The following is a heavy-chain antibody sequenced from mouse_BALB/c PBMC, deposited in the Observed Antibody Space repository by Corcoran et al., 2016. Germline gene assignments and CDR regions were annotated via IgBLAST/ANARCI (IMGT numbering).Heavy chain of an antibody. CDR2: INTYSGEP. CDR1: GYTFTHYG. D-gene: IGHD6-1*01. V-gene: IGHV9-3-1*01. J-gene: IGHJ4*01. CDR3: ARAPLHYYAVDY. Sequence: QIQLVQSGPELKKHGEPVKISCKASGYTFTHYGMNWVKQAPGKGLKWMGWINTYSGEPTYADDFKGRFAFSLETSASTAYLQINHLKNEDTATYFCARAPLHYYAVDYWGQGSSVTVSS.